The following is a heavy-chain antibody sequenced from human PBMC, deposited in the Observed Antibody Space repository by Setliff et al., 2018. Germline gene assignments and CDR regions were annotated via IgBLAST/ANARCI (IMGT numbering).Heavy chain of an antibody. Sequence: GGSLRLSCAASGFTFSGSAVHWVRQASGKGLEWVGRIKSKIDGGTADYAAPVKGRFSMSRDDSINTLYLQMNTLKTEDTAMYYCTTDWPGAAHFGSACYGTFDMWGQGTMVTVSS. CDR2: IKSKIDGGTA. J-gene: IGHJ3*02. V-gene: IGHV3-15*01. CDR1: GFTFSGSA. D-gene: IGHD2-21*02. CDR3: TTDWPGAAHFGSACYGTFDM.